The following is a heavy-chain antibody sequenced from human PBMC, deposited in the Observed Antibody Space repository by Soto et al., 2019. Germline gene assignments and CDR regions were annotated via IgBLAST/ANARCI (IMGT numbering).Heavy chain of an antibody. CDR3: ATDRGKNSGYDWNLWYYYGMAG. J-gene: IGHJ6*02. CDR1: GYTLTELS. D-gene: IGHD5-12*01. CDR2: FDPEDGET. Sequence: QVQLVQSGAEVKKPGASVKVSCKVSGYTLTELSMHWVRQAPGKGLEWMGGFDPEDGETIYAQKLQGRVTMTEDTSTDTAYMELSSLRSEDTAMYYCATDRGKNSGYDWNLWYYYGMAGWGQGTTVTVSS. V-gene: IGHV1-24*01.